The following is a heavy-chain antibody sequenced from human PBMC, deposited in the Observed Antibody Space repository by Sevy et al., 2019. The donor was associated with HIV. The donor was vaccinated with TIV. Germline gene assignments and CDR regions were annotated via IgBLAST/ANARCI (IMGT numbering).Heavy chain of an antibody. CDR2: FDPEHGET. CDR1: GYTLTELS. Sequence: ASVKVSCKVSGYTLTELSMHWVRQAPGKGLEWMGGFDPEHGETIYAQKFQGRVTMTEATSTDTAYMELSSLRSEDTAVYYCATVDLLTGSGFYGMDVWGQGTTVTVSS. J-gene: IGHJ6*02. CDR3: ATVDLLTGSGFYGMDV. V-gene: IGHV1-24*01. D-gene: IGHD3-9*01.